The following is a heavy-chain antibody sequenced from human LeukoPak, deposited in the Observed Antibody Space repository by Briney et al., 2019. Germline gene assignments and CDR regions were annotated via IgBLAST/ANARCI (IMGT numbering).Heavy chain of an antibody. Sequence: GGSLRLSCAASGFTFSSYAMHWVRQAPGKGLEWVAVISYDGSNKYYVDSVKGRFTISRDNSKNTLYLQMNSLRAEDTAVYYCAKADWNAPIDYWGQGTLVTVSS. CDR2: ISYDGSNK. CDR3: AKADWNAPIDY. CDR1: GFTFSSYA. J-gene: IGHJ4*02. V-gene: IGHV3-30*04. D-gene: IGHD1-1*01.